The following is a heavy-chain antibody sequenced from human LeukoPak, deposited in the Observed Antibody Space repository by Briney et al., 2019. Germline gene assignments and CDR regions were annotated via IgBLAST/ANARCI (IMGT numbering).Heavy chain of an antibody. D-gene: IGHD3-22*01. CDR2: INHSGST. CDR3: ARVDSSGYYSGY. CDR1: GGSFSGYY. V-gene: IGHV4-34*01. J-gene: IGHJ4*02. Sequence: SETLSLTCAVYGGSFSGYYWSWIRQPPGKGLEWIGEINHSGSTNYNPSLKSRVTISVDTSKNQFSLKLSSVTTADTAVYYCARVDSSGYYSGYWGQGTLVTVSS.